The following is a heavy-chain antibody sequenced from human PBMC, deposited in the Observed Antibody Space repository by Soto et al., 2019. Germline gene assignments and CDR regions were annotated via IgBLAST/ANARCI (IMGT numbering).Heavy chain of an antibody. CDR3: VRKRYYDSSGLGGYYYYYGMDV. CDR2: INHSGST. CDR1: GGSFSGYY. Sequence: SETLSLTCAVYGGSFSGYYWSWIRQPPGKGLEWIGEINHSGSTNYNPSLKSRVTISVDTSKNQFSLKLSSVTAADTAVYYCVRKRYYDSSGLGGYYYYYGMDVWGQGTTVTVSS. J-gene: IGHJ6*02. V-gene: IGHV4-34*01. D-gene: IGHD3-22*01.